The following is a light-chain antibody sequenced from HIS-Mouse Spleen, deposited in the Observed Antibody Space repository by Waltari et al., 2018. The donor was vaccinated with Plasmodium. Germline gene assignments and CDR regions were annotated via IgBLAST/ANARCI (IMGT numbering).Light chain of an antibody. CDR3: QQYNNWSFT. CDR2: GAS. CDR1: QSLSSN. J-gene: IGKJ3*01. Sequence: EIVMTQSPATLSVYPGERATLPCSASQSLSSNLAWYQQKPGQAPRLLIYGASTRATGIPARFSGSGSGTEFTLTISSLQSEDFAVYYCQQYNNWSFTFGPGTKVDIK. V-gene: IGKV3-15*01.